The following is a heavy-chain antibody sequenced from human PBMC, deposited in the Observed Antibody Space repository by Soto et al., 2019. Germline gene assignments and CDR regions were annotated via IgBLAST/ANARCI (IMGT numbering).Heavy chain of an antibody. CDR3: ARSYCGGDCYAKDFDY. J-gene: IGHJ4*02. CDR2: ISAYNGNT. D-gene: IGHD2-21*02. V-gene: IGHV1-18*01. Sequence: ASVKVSCKASGYTFTSYGTSWVRQAPGQGLEWMGWISAYNGNTNYAQKLQGRVTMTTDTSTSTAYMELRSLRSDDTAVYYCARSYCGGDCYAKDFDYWGQGTLVTVSS. CDR1: GYTFTSYG.